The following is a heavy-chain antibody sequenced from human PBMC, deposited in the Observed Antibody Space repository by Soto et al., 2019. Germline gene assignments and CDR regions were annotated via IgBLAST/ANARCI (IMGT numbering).Heavy chain of an antibody. J-gene: IGHJ5*02. CDR2: IWYDGSNK. D-gene: IGHD2-2*02. CDR1: GFTFSSYG. V-gene: IGHV3-33*01. Sequence: GGSLRLSCAASGFTFSSYGMHWVRQAPGKGLEWVAVIWYDGSNKYYADSVKGRFTISRDNSKNTLYLQMNSLRAEDTAVYYCARDEGSIVVVPAAIDPWGQGTLVTVYS. CDR3: ARDEGSIVVVPAAIDP.